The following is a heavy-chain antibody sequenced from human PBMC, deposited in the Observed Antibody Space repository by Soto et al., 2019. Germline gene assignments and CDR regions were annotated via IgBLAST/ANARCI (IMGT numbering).Heavy chain of an antibody. J-gene: IGHJ4*02. Sequence: QVQLVQSGAEMKKPGSSVKVSCQSSGGTFNTYAMNGVRQAPGQGPEWMGDISAMFGAANYAPKCQGRVTITADEATGTSYMQLSSLTSEDTALYFCAREVQVHTPAFVYRGQGTLVTVSS. CDR3: AREVQVHTPAFVY. CDR1: GGTFNTYA. D-gene: IGHD3-10*01. CDR2: ISAMFGAA. V-gene: IGHV1-69*19.